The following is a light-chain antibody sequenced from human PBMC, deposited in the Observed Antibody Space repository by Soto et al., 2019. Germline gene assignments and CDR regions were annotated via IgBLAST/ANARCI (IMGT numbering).Light chain of an antibody. CDR2: GAS. CDR3: QQYTNWPYT. Sequence: DIVLTQSPGTLSLSPGERATLSCRASQSVSSSHLAWYQQKPGQAPRLLIYGASTRATGIPARFSGSGSGTEFTLTISSLQSEDFAVYSCQQYTNWPYTFGQGTKLEIK. J-gene: IGKJ2*01. CDR1: QSVSSSH. V-gene: IGKV3-15*01.